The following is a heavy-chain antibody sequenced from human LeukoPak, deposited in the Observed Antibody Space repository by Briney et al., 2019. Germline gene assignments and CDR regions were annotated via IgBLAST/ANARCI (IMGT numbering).Heavy chain of an antibody. CDR3: ARYGRPGSGYYHAAGYFQH. J-gene: IGHJ1*01. V-gene: IGHV4-34*01. CDR1: GGSFSGYY. Sequence: SETLSLTCAVYGGSFSGYYWSWIRQPPGKGLEWIGEINHSGSTNYNPSLKSRVTISVDTSKNQFSLKLSSVTAADTAVYYCARYGRPGSGYYHAAGYFQHWGQGTLVTVSS. CDR2: INHSGST. D-gene: IGHD3-22*01.